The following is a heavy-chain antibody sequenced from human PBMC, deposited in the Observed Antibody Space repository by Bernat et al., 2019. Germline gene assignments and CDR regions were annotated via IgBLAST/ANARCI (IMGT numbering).Heavy chain of an antibody. CDR2: IYYSGST. J-gene: IGHJ4*02. V-gene: IGHV4-39*01. CDR1: GGSISSSSYY. CDR3: ARHGGGEYGAPLDY. D-gene: IGHD4-17*01. Sequence: QLQLQESGPGLVKPSETLSLTCTVSGGSISSSSYYWGWIRQPPGKGLEWIGSIYYSGSTYYNPSLKSRVTISVDTSKNQFSLKLSSVTAADTAVYYCARHGGGEYGAPLDYWGQGTLVTVSS.